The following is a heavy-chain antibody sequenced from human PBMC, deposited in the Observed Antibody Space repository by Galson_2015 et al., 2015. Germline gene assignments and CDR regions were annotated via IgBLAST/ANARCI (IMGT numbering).Heavy chain of an antibody. CDR1: GFTFGDYA. V-gene: IGHV3-9*01. CDR2: VSWNSRSI. J-gene: IGHJ4*02. Sequence: SLRLSCAASGFTFGDYAMHWVRQAPGKGLEWVSGVSWNSRSIGYEDSVKDRFTISRDNAKNSLYLQMNSLRAEDTAFYYCAKAQYCSGGVCYTFDHWGQGTLVTVSS. CDR3: AKAQYCSGGVCYTFDH. D-gene: IGHD2-8*02.